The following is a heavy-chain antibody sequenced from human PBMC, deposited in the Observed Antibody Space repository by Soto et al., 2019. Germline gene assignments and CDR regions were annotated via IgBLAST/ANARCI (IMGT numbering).Heavy chain of an antibody. D-gene: IGHD2-15*01. CDR1: GFTFSSYA. Sequence: GGSLRLSCAASGFTFSSYAMSWVRQAPGKGLEWVSAISGSGGTTDYAAPVKDRFLISRDESKNTLDLQMNSLKIEDTAVYYCATHSTASVVAAVAYYFDYWGRGTLVTVSS. V-gene: IGHV3-23*01. CDR3: ATHSTASVVAAVAYYFDY. CDR2: ISGSGGTT. J-gene: IGHJ4*02.